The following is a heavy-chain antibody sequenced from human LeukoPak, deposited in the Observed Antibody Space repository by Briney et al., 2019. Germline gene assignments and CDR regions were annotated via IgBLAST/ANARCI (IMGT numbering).Heavy chain of an antibody. V-gene: IGHV4-34*01. D-gene: IGHD1-26*01. CDR2: INRSGST. Sequence: SETLSLTCAVYGGSFSGYYWSWIRQPPGKGLEWIGEINRSGSTNYNPSLKSRVTISVDTSKNQFSLKLSSVTAADTAVYYCAAIVGATTRFDYWGQGTLVTVSS. J-gene: IGHJ4*02. CDR3: AAIVGATTRFDY. CDR1: GGSFSGYY.